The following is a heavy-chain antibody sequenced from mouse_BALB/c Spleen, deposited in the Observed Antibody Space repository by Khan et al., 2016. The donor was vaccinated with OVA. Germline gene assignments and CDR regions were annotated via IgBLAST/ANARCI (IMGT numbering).Heavy chain of an antibody. J-gene: IGHJ3*01. D-gene: IGHD2-4*01. CDR3: TRKDYYDYDPFPY. Sequence: EVKLLESGPGLVKPSQSLSLTCAVTGYSITSEYAWNWIRQFPGNKLEWMGYINYSGNTRYNPSLKSRISITRATSKNQFFLQLNSVTTEDTATYYCTRKDYYDYDPFPYWGEGTLVTVSA. CDR2: INYSGNT. CDR1: GYSITSEYA. V-gene: IGHV3-2*02.